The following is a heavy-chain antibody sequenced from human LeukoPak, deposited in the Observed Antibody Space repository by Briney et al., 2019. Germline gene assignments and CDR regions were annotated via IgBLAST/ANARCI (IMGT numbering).Heavy chain of an antibody. CDR2: INHSGST. CDR1: GGSFSGYY. D-gene: IGHD3-16*02. Sequence: SETLSLTCAVYGGSFSGYYWSWIRQPPGKGLEWIGEINHSGSTNYNPSLKSRVTISVDTSKNQFSLKLSSVTAADTAVYYCARGGYDYVWGSYRYTGVIFGYWGQGTLVTVSS. CDR3: ARGGYDYVWGSYRYTGVIFGY. J-gene: IGHJ4*02. V-gene: IGHV4-34*01.